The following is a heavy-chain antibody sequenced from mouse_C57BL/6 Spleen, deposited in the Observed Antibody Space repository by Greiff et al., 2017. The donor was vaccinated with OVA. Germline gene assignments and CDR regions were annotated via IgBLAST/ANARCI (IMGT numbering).Heavy chain of an antibody. D-gene: IGHD2-1*01. Sequence: VKLMESGPGLVAPSQSLSITCTVSGFSLTSYGVHWVRQPPGKGLEWLVVIWSDGSTTYNSALKSRLSISKDNSKSQVFLKMNSLQTDDTAMYYCARGVYYGKYWYFDVWGTGTTVTVSS. J-gene: IGHJ1*03. CDR1: GFSLTSYG. CDR2: IWSDGST. V-gene: IGHV2-6*03. CDR3: ARGVYYGKYWYFDV.